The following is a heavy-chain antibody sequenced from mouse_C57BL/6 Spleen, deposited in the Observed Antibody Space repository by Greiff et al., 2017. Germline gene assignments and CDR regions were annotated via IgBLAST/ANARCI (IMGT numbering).Heavy chain of an antibody. Sequence: EVQLQQSGAELVKPGASVKLSCTASGFNIKDYYMHWVKQRTEQGLEWIGRIDPEDGENKYAPKFQGKATITADTSSNTAYLQLSSLTSEDTAVYYCARDGYDKGYYFDYGGQGTTLTVSS. V-gene: IGHV14-2*01. CDR1: GFNIKDYY. J-gene: IGHJ2*01. CDR2: IDPEDGEN. D-gene: IGHD2-2*01. CDR3: ARDGYDKGYYFDY.